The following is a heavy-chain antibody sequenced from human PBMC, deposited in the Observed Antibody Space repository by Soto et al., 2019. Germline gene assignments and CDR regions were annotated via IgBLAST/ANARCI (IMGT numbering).Heavy chain of an antibody. D-gene: IGHD3-9*01. CDR2: INAGNGNT. V-gene: IGHV1-3*01. CDR3: ARGLRYFDWLLWFNWFDP. CDR1: GYTFTSYA. Sequence: ASVKVSCKASGYTFTSYAMHWVRQAPGQRLEWMGWINAGNGNTKYSQKFQGRVTITRDTSASTAYMELSSLRSEDTAVYYCARGLRYFDWLLWFNWFDPWGQGTLVTVSS. J-gene: IGHJ5*02.